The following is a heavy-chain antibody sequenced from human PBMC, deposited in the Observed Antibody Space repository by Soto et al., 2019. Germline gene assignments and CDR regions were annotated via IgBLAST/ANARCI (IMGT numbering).Heavy chain of an antibody. D-gene: IGHD1-26*01. J-gene: IGHJ6*02. CDR1: GGSFSGYY. V-gene: IGHV4-34*01. Sequence: SETLSLTCAVYGGSFSGYYWSWIRQPPGKGLEWMGEINHSGSTNYNPSLKSRVTISVDTSKNQFSLKLSSVTAADTAVYYCATAKERGAPTPACYYYYGMDVWGQGTPVTVSS. CDR3: ATAKERGAPTPACYYYYGMDV. CDR2: INHSGST.